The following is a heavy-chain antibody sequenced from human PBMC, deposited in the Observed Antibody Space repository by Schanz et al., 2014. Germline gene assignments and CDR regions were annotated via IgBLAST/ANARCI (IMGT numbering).Heavy chain of an antibody. Sequence: VQLVESGGGVVQPGRSLRLSCVASGFTFSSPSMNLVLQAPGQGLEWLSYISGSGNTIYYADSVKGRFTISRDNAKNSLSLQMDRLRDEDTAVYYCARRYSGRYCFDYWGQGTLVAVSS. CDR2: ISGSGNTI. CDR1: GFTFSSPS. V-gene: IGHV3-48*02. J-gene: IGHJ4*02. CDR3: ARRYSGRYCFDY. D-gene: IGHD1-26*01.